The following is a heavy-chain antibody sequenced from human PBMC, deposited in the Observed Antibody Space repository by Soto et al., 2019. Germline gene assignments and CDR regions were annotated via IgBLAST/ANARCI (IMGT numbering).Heavy chain of an antibody. J-gene: IGHJ6*02. CDR3: ARYCSSSSCSQLYAMDV. D-gene: IGHD2-15*01. V-gene: IGHV5-10-1*01. CDR1: GYSFTKYW. CDR2: IDTSYSYS. Sequence: PGESLKISCKGSGYSFTKYWIIWVRQVPGKGLEWVGRIDTSYSYSHYSPSFQGHVTISVDKSISTAYLQWSSLTASDTAMYYCARYCSSSSCSQLYAMDVWCQGTTVTVSS.